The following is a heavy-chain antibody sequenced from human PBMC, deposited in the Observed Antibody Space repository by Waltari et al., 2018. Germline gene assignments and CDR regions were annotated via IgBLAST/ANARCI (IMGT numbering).Heavy chain of an antibody. J-gene: IGHJ4*02. CDR3: TTSILYYDSSGYIYYFDY. Sequence: EVQLVESGGGLVKPGGSLRLSCAASGFTFSNACMSWVRQAPGKGLGWVGRIKSKTDGGTTDYAAPVKGRFTISRDDSKNTLYLQRNSLKTEDTAVYYCTTSILYYDSSGYIYYFDYWGQGTLVTVSS. V-gene: IGHV3-15*01. D-gene: IGHD3-22*01. CDR1: GFTFSNAC. CDR2: IKSKTDGGTT.